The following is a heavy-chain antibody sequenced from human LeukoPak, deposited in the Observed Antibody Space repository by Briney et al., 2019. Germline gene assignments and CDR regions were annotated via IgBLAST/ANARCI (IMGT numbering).Heavy chain of an antibody. CDR3: ARVGGTNYYYYGMDV. CDR2: IYYSGST. V-gene: IGHV4-61*01. D-gene: IGHD1-1*01. Sequence: SETLSLTCTVSGGSVSSGSYYWSWIRQPPGKGLEWIGYIYYSGSTNYNPSLKSRVTISVDTSKNQFSLKLSSVTAADTAVYYCARVGGTNYYYYGMDVWGQGTTVTVSS. CDR1: GGSVSSGSYY. J-gene: IGHJ6*02.